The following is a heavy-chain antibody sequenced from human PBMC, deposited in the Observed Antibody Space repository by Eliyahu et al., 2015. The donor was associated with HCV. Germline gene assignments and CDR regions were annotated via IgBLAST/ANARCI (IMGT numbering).Heavy chain of an antibody. V-gene: IGHV3-23*01. CDR1: GFTFGSYA. J-gene: IGHJ4*02. Sequence: EVQLLESGGGLVHPGGSLRLSCAASGFTFGSYAMIWVRQAPGKGLEWVATISGSGGNAFYAESVKGRFTISRDNSKNVVFVQMNSLRAEDTAVYYCAKVRTTVTTSLQYWGRGTRVTVSS. CDR2: ISGSGGNA. CDR3: AKVRTTVTTSLQY. D-gene: IGHD4-17*01.